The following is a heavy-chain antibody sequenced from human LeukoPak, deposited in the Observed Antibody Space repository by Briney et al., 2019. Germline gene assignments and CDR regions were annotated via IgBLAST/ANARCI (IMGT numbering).Heavy chain of an antibody. CDR2: TSSSSSYI. D-gene: IGHD4-17*01. CDR1: GFTFSSYS. V-gene: IGHV3-21*01. CDR3: ARVGLGGWVHYGDPEY. Sequence: GGSLRLSCAASGFTFSSYSMNWVRQAPGEGLEWVSSTSSSSSYIYYADSVKGRFTISRDNAKNSLYLQMNSLRAEDTAVYYCARVGLGGWVHYGDPEYWGQGTLVTVSS. J-gene: IGHJ4*02.